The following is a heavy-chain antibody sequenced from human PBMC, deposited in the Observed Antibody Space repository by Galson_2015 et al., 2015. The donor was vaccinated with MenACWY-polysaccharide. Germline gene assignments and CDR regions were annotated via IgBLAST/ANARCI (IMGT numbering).Heavy chain of an antibody. CDR3: ARDDGRWELPLDS. Sequence: SLRLSCAASGFTFTSYWMSWVRQAPGKGLEWVAHIKQDESEKYYVDSVKGRCTISRDNAQNSLFLQMNSLRAEDTAMYYCARDDGRWELPLDSWGQGTLVTVSS. J-gene: IGHJ4*02. V-gene: IGHV3-7*01. CDR1: GFTFTSYW. D-gene: IGHD1-26*01. CDR2: IKQDESEK.